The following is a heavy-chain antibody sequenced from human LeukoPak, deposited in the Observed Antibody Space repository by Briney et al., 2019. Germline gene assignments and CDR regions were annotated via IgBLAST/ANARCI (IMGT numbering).Heavy chain of an antibody. CDR2: ISAYNGNT. CDR1: GYTVTSYG. V-gene: IGHV1-18*01. Sequence: GASVQVSCKASGYTVTSYGITWVRQAPGQGLEWMGWISAYNGNTKYSQKLQGRVTMTTDTSTSTAYIDLRSLKSDDTAVYYCARDPGAAGTGPDYYFYGMDVWGQGTTVTVSS. CDR3: ARDPGAAGTGPDYYFYGMDV. D-gene: IGHD6-13*01. J-gene: IGHJ6*02.